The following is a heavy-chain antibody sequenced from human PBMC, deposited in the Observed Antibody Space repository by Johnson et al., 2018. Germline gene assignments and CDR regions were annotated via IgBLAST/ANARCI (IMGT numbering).Heavy chain of an antibody. D-gene: IGHD6-19*01. CDR1: GFTFSSYS. CDR3: ARDPPLEAVVPHYGMDV. V-gene: IGHV3-21*01. J-gene: IGHJ6*02. CDR2: ISSSSSYI. Sequence: VQLVESGGGLVKPGGSLRLSCAASGFTFSSYSMNWVRQAPGKGLEWVSSISSSSSYIYYADSVKGRFTISRDNAKNSLYLQMNSLRAEDTAVYYCARDPPLEAVVPHYGMDVWGQGTTVTVSS.